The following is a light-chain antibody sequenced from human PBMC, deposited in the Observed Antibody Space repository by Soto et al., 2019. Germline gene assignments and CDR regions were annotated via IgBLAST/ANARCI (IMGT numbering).Light chain of an antibody. CDR2: GAS. CDR3: QQYNNWPPDT. Sequence: EIIFTQSPASLSVSPGERATLSCRASQSVNNNLAWYQQKRGQAPRLLIYGASTRATGIPGRFRGSGSRTEFTLTITSLXSEDFAVYFCQQYNNWPPDTFGQGTRLEIK. CDR1: QSVNNN. J-gene: IGKJ5*01. V-gene: IGKV3-15*01.